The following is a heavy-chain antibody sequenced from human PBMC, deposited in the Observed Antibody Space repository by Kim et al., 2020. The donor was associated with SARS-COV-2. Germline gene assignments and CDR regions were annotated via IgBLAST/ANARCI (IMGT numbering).Heavy chain of an antibody. D-gene: IGHD3-10*01. J-gene: IGHJ4*02. CDR3: ARDYPYYYGSGSYFFF. Sequence: SVKGRFTISRDNSKNTLYLQMNSLRAEDTAVYYCARDYPYYYGSGSYFFFGGQGTLVTVSS. V-gene: IGHV3-30*07.